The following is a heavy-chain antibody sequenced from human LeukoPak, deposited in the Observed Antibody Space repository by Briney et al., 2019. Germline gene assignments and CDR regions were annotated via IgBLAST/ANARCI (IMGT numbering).Heavy chain of an antibody. J-gene: IGHJ4*02. V-gene: IGHV3-33*01. CDR3: ARDLSKRDYDSSGYYFDY. CDR1: GFTFSSYG. CDR2: IWYDGSNK. D-gene: IGHD3-22*01. Sequence: GGSLRLSWAASGFTFSSYGMHWVRQAPGKGLEGVAVIWYDGSNKYYADSVKGRFTISRDNSKNTLYLQMNSLRAEDTAVYYCARDLSKRDYDSSGYYFDYWGQGTLVTVSS.